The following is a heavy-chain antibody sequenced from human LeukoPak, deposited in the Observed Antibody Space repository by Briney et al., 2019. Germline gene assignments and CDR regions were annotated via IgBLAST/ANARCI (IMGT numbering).Heavy chain of an antibody. Sequence: SETLSLTCTVSGGSISSSSYYWGWIRQPPGKGLEWIGSIYYSGSTYYNPSLKGRVTISVDTSKNQFSLKLSSVTAADTAVYYCARTTMVRGTYYMDVWGKGTTVTVSS. CDR3: ARTTMVRGTYYMDV. V-gene: IGHV4-39*07. J-gene: IGHJ6*03. D-gene: IGHD3-10*01. CDR1: GGSISSSSYY. CDR2: IYYSGST.